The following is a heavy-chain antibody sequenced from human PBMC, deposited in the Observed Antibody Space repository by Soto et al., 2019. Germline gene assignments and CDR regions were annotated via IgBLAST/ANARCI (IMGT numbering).Heavy chain of an antibody. CDR1: GGSFSGYY. CDR2: INHSGST. Sequence: SETLSLTCAVYGGSFSGYYWSWIRQPLGKGLEWIGEINHSGSTNYNPSLKSRVTISVDTSKNQFSLKLSSVTAADTAVYYCARGSPLSYYDFWSGYGTANWFDPWGQGTLVTVSS. D-gene: IGHD3-3*01. J-gene: IGHJ5*02. V-gene: IGHV4-34*01. CDR3: ARGSPLSYYDFWSGYGTANWFDP.